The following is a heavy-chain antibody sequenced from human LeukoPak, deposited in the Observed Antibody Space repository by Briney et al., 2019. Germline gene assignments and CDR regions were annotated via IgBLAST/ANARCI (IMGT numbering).Heavy chain of an antibody. CDR1: GYSFTSYW. CDR2: IDPSDSYT. D-gene: IGHD2-15*01. V-gene: IGHV5-10-1*01. J-gene: IGHJ6*02. CDR3: ARTGYGAYYYGMDV. Sequence: GESLKISCKGSGYSFTSYWISWVRQMPGKGLEWMGRIDPSDSYTNYSPSFQGHVTIPADKSISTAYLQWSSLKASDTAMYYCARTGYGAYYYGMDVWGQGTTVTVSS.